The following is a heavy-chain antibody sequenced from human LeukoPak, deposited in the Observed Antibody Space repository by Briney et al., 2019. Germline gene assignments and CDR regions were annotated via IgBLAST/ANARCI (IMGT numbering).Heavy chain of an antibody. Sequence: PSETLSLTCAVYGGSFSGYYWSWIRQPPGKGLEWIGYVYYTGNTNYNPSLKSRVTISLDTSKNQFSLKLSSMTAADTAVYYCARRVATYPLYYFDYWGQGTLVTVSS. CDR3: ARRVATYPLYYFDY. V-gene: IGHV4-59*08. J-gene: IGHJ4*02. CDR2: VYYTGNT. CDR1: GGSFSGYY. D-gene: IGHD5-12*01.